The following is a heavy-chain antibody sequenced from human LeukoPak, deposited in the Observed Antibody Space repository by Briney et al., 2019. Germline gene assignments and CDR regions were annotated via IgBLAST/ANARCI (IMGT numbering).Heavy chain of an antibody. Sequence: SQTLSLTCTVAGGSISSGDDYWSWIRQPPLKGLEWIGYISYSGSTYYNPTLKSRVTISVDTSKNQFSLKVSSVTAADTAVYYCATDFRGYGYWGQGTLVTVSS. CDR3: ATDFRGYGY. CDR1: GGSISSGDDY. J-gene: IGHJ4*02. D-gene: IGHD5-12*01. V-gene: IGHV4-30-4*08. CDR2: ISYSGST.